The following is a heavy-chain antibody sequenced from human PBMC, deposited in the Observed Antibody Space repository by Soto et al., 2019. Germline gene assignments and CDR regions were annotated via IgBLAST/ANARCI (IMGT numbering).Heavy chain of an antibody. V-gene: IGHV3-33*01. Sequence: PGGSLRLSCAASGFTFSSYGMHWVRQAPGKGLEWVAVIWYDGSNKYYADSVKGRFTISRDNSKNTLYLQMNSLRAEDTAVYYCARDKDSSSWSNFDYWGQGTLVTVSS. CDR1: GFTFSSYG. D-gene: IGHD6-13*01. CDR2: IWYDGSNK. J-gene: IGHJ4*02. CDR3: ARDKDSSSWSNFDY.